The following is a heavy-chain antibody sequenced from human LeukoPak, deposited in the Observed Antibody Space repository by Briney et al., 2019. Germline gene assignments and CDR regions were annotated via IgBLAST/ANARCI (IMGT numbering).Heavy chain of an antibody. CDR1: GNTFSSYY. CDR2: INPSGGST. V-gene: IGHV1-46*01. Sequence: ASVKVSCKASGNTFSSYYMHWVRQAPGQGLEWMGIINPSGGSTTYARKFQGRVTMTEDTSTDTAYMELSSLRSEDTAVYYCATDRNGDSLDAFDIWGQGTMVTVSS. CDR3: ATDRNGDSLDAFDI. J-gene: IGHJ3*02. D-gene: IGHD4-17*01.